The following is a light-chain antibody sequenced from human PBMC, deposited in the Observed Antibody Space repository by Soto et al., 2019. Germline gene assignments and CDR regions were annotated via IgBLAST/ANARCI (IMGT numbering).Light chain of an antibody. V-gene: IGKV3-11*01. CDR3: QQRANWPPIT. J-gene: IGKJ5*01. CDR1: QSVSSY. CDR2: DAS. Sequence: EIVLTQSPATLSLSPGERATLSCRASQSVSSYLAWFHQKPGQAPRLLIFDASNRATGIPARFSGSGSGTDFSLTTSSLEPEDFAVYYCQQRANWPPITFGQGTRLEIK.